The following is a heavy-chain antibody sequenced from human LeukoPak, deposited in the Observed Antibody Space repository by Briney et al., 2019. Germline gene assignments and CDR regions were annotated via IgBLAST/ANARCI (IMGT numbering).Heavy chain of an antibody. CDR3: AKYSSSSLGSGYYFYMDV. J-gene: IGHJ6*03. Sequence: SETLSLTCTVSGGSISSYYWSWIRQPPGKGLEWIGYIYYSGSTNYNPSLKSRVTISVDTSKNQFSLKLSSVTAADTAVYYCAKYSSSSLGSGYYFYMDVWGKGTTVTVSS. V-gene: IGHV4-59*01. D-gene: IGHD6-6*01. CDR1: GGSISSYY. CDR2: IYYSGST.